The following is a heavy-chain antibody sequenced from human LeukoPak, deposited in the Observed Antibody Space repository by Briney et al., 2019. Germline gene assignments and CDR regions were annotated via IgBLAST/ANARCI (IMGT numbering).Heavy chain of an antibody. V-gene: IGHV3-30-3*01. Sequence: PGRSLRLSCAASGFAFSSYAMHWVRQAPGKGLEWVAVISYDGSNKYYADSVKGRFTISRDNSKNTLYLQMNSLRAEDTAVYYCASTTTVTTGSNYWGQGTLVTVSS. D-gene: IGHD4-17*01. J-gene: IGHJ4*02. CDR1: GFAFSSYA. CDR3: ASTTTVTTGSNY. CDR2: ISYDGSNK.